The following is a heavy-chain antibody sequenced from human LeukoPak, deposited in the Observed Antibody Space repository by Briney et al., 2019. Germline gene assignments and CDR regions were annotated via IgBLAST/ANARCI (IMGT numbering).Heavy chain of an antibody. V-gene: IGHV1-18*01. D-gene: IGHD2-2*02. Sequence: APVKVSCKASGYTFTSYGFSWVRQAPGQGLEWMGLISAYNGNTNYAQKLQGRVTMTTDTSTSTAYMELRSLRSDDTAVYYCARADYIVVVPAAIQGYYYGMDVWGQGTTVTVSS. CDR1: GYTFTSYG. CDR3: ARADYIVVVPAAIQGYYYGMDV. CDR2: ISAYNGNT. J-gene: IGHJ6*02.